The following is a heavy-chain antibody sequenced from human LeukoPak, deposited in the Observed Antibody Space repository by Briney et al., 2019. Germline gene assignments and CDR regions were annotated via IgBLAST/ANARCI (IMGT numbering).Heavy chain of an antibody. V-gene: IGHV3-74*01. J-gene: IGHJ5*02. D-gene: IGHD3-3*01. CDR3: VSDLCGGDDQ. CDR2: IDEDGKTI. Sequence: GGSLRLSCAASGFTFNSYGMHWVRQAPGKGLVWVSRIDEDGKTIDYADPVKGRFTISRDNAKDTLYLQMSSLRDEDTAVYYCVSDLCGGDDQWGRGTLVTVSS. CDR1: GFTFNSYG.